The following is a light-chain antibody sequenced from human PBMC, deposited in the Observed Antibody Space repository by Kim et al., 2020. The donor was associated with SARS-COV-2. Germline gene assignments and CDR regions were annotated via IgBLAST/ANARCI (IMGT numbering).Light chain of an antibody. Sequence: GEMATLCCGASQSITSTYLAWYQQRPGQAPRLLIYGASTRAAGIPDRFSGSGSGTAFTLTISGLEPEDFAVYYCQQYGSSPPALTFGGGTKVDIK. CDR1: QSITSTY. CDR3: QQYGSSPPALT. V-gene: IGKV3-20*01. CDR2: GAS. J-gene: IGKJ4*01.